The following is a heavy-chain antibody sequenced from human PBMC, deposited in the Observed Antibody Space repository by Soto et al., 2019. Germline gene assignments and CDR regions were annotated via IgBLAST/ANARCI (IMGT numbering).Heavy chain of an antibody. V-gene: IGHV3-66*01. Sequence: EVQLVESGGGLVQPGGSLRLSCAASGFTVSSNYMSWVRQAPGKGLEWVSVIYSGGSTYYADSVKGRFTISRDKFKNTLYIHKCSLRDAGTTVYYSAREFPVIFSAFDICGQGTKV. CDR3: AREFPVIFSAFDI. CDR1: GFTVSSNY. CDR2: IYSGGST. J-gene: IGHJ3*02. D-gene: IGHD3-9*01.